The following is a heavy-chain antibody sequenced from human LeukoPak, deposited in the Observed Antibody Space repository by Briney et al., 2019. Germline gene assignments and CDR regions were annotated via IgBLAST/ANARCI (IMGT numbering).Heavy chain of an antibody. CDR1: GFTFSSYS. V-gene: IGHV3-21*01. CDR3: ARDFALGYCSSTSCPTIDAFDV. Sequence: PGGSLRLSCAASGFTFSSYSMNWVRQAPGKGLEWVSSISSSSSYIYYADSVKGRFTISKDNAKNSLYLQMNSLRAEDTAVYYCARDFALGYCSSTSCPTIDAFDVWGQGTMVTVSS. CDR2: ISSSSSYI. J-gene: IGHJ3*01. D-gene: IGHD2-2*01.